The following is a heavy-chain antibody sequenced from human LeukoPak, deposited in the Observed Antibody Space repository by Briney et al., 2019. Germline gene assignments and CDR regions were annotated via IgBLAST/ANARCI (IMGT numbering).Heavy chain of an antibody. V-gene: IGHV3-23*01. CDR3: AKSPSLAAAGVTFDY. CDR1: GFTFSSYA. J-gene: IGHJ4*02. CDR2: ISGGGDST. Sequence: GGSLRLSCAASGFTFSSYAMAWVRQAPGKGLEWVSTISGGGDSTYYADSVKGRFTMSRDNSKNTRYLQMNSLRAGDTATYYCAKSPSLAAAGVTFDYWGQGTLVTVSS. D-gene: IGHD6-13*01.